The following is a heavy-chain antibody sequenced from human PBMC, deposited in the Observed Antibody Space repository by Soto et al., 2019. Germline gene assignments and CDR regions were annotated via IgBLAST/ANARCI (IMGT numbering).Heavy chain of an antibody. Sequence: PSETLSLTCAVYSGSFSGYYWTWIRQPPGTGLEWIGETNHSGSTNYNPSLKSRVTISVDTSKNQFSLKLTSVTAADTAVYYCARDKITGLFDYWGQGTLVTVSS. J-gene: IGHJ4*02. CDR2: TNHSGST. CDR1: SGSFSGYY. D-gene: IGHD2-8*02. V-gene: IGHV4-34*01. CDR3: ARDKITGLFDY.